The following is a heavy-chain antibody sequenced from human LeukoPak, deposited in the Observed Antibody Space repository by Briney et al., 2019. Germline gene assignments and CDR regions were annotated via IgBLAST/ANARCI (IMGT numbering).Heavy chain of an antibody. D-gene: IGHD5-18*01. CDR3: ARENTRGAMVGTERDY. V-gene: IGHV3-48*01. Sequence: QPGGSLRLSCAASGFTFSSYSMNWVRQAPGKGLEWVSYISSSSSTIYYAVSVKGRFTISRDKAKNSLYLQMNSVRAEDTAVYYSARENTRGAMVGTERDYWGQGTLVTVSS. J-gene: IGHJ4*02. CDR2: ISSSSSTI. CDR1: GFTFSSYS.